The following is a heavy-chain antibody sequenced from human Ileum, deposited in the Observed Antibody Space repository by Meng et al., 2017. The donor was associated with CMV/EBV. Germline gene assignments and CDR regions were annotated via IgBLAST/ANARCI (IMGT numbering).Heavy chain of an antibody. D-gene: IGHD3-3*02. Sequence: ESLKISCTVSGGSVSSSSYYWGWVRQPPGKGLEWIGSIYYSGGTWYNPSLKSRATISADTSKNQFSLKLSSVTAADTALYYCARDLLSRHFDYWGQGTLVTVSS. CDR2: IYYSGGT. V-gene: IGHV4-39*07. CDR3: ARDLLSRHFDY. J-gene: IGHJ4*02. CDR1: GGSVSSSSYY.